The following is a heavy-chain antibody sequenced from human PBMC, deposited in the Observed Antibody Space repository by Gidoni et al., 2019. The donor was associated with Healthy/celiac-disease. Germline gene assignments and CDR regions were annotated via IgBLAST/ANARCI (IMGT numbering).Heavy chain of an antibody. V-gene: IGHV4-39*01. J-gene: IGHJ5*02. CDR1: GGSISSSSYY. Sequence: QLQLQESGPGLVKPSETLSLTCTVSGGSISSSSYYWGWIRQPPGKGLEWIGSIYYSGSTYYNPSLKSRVTISVDTSKNQFSLKLSSVTAADTAVYYCASFSAWGIAVAGTPLPDWFDPWGQGTLVTVSS. CDR2: IYYSGST. CDR3: ASFSAWGIAVAGTPLPDWFDP. D-gene: IGHD6-19*01.